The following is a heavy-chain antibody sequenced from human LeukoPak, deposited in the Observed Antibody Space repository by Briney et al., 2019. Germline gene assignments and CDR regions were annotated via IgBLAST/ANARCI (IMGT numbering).Heavy chain of an antibody. Sequence: GGSLRLSCAASGFTFSTYWMHWVRQAPGKGLVWVSRINGDGGSRNYADSVKGRFTISRDNAKNTLFLQMNSLRAEDTAVYYCASASSHRIAAGGDYWGQGTLSPSPQ. J-gene: IGHJ4*02. CDR3: ASASSHRIAAGGDY. D-gene: IGHD6-13*01. CDR2: INGDGGSR. V-gene: IGHV3-74*01. CDR1: GFTFSTYW.